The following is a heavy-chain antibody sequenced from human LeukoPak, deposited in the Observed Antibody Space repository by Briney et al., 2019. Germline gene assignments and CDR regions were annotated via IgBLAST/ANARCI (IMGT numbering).Heavy chain of an antibody. V-gene: IGHV4-59*12. CDR2: IYHSGST. CDR3: ARGKWLRLNYYYGMDV. D-gene: IGHD5-12*01. J-gene: IGHJ6*02. CDR1: GGSISRYY. Sequence: SETLSLTCTVSGGSISRYYWSWIRQPPGKGLEWIGYIYHSGSTNYNPSLKSRVTISVDTSKNQFSLKLSSVTAADTAVYYCARGKWLRLNYYYGMDVWGQGTTVTVSS.